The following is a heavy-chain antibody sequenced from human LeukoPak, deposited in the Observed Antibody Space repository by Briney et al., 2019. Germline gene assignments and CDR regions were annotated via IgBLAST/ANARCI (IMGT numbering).Heavy chain of an antibody. CDR3: TTDIVATIYYYYYMDV. Sequence: RGSLRLSCAASGFTFSNAWMSWVRQAPGKGLEWVGRIKSKTDGGTTDYAAPVKGRFTISRDDSKNTLYLQMNSLKTEDTAVYYCTTDIVATIYYYYYMDVWGKGTTVTISS. CDR1: GFTFSNAW. V-gene: IGHV3-15*01. CDR2: IKSKTDGGTT. D-gene: IGHD5-12*01. J-gene: IGHJ6*03.